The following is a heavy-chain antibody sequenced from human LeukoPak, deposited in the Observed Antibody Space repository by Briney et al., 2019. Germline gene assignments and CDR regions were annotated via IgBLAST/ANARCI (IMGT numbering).Heavy chain of an antibody. CDR3: ARDRYPTEPDSSYFDY. V-gene: IGHV3-21*01. J-gene: IGHJ4*02. CDR2: ISSSSSYI. Sequence: GGSLRLSCAAAGSTFSSYSMNWVRQAPGKGLEWVSSISSSSSYIYYADSVKGRFTISRDNAKNSLYLQMNSLRAEDTAVYYCARDRYPTEPDSSYFDYWGQGTLVTVSS. CDR1: GSTFSSYS. D-gene: IGHD1-1*01.